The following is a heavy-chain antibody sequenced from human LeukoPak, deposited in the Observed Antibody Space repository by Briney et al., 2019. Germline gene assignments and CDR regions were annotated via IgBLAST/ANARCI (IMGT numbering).Heavy chain of an antibody. CDR2: IYSGDST. Sequence: GGSLRLSCAASGFTVSSNYMSWVRQAPGKGLEWVSVIYSGDSTYHADSVKGRFTISRHNSKNTLYLQMNSQRAEDTAVYYCARGGGSGWYGSAFDIWGQGTMVTVSS. CDR3: ARGGGSGWYGSAFDI. CDR1: GFTVSSNY. J-gene: IGHJ3*02. D-gene: IGHD6-19*01. V-gene: IGHV3-53*04.